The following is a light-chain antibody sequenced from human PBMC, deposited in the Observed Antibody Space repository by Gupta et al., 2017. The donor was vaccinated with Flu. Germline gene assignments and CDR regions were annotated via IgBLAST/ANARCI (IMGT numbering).Light chain of an antibody. J-gene: IGKJ3*01. CDR1: QSVSSN. Sequence: EPVMTQSPATLSASPGERGTLPCTASQSVSSNLAWDQQKPGQAPSLLIYGASTRATGIPARFSGSGSGTEFTLTISSLQSEDFAVDYCQQYNHGPPLTFGPGTKVDIK. V-gene: IGKV3-15*01. CDR2: GAS. CDR3: QQYNHGPPLT.